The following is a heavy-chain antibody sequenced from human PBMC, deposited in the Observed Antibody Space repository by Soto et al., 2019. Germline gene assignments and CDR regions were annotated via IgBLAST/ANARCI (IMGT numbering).Heavy chain of an antibody. CDR3: AKGCGGGGSCYILDY. V-gene: IGHV3-30*18. Sequence: GGSLRLSCEVSGLTFSNFGMHWVRQAPGKGLEWVAIISNEGSDEKYADSVKGRFIISRDNSKNTLYLQMNSLRSEDTAVYYCAKGCGGGGSCYILDYWGRGTLVTVSS. J-gene: IGHJ4*02. CDR1: GLTFSNFG. D-gene: IGHD2-15*01. CDR2: ISNEGSDE.